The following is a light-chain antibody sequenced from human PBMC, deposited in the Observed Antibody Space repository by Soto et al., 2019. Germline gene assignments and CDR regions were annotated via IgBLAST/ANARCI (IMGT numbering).Light chain of an antibody. J-gene: IGKJ5*01. Sequence: EIVMTQPPATLSVSPGERATLSCRASQSVNSNYLAWYQQKPGQAPRLLIYGISKRATDIPDRFSGSGSGTEFTLTISSLQPEDFATYYCKQHGQWPITFGQGTRLEIK. CDR3: KQHGQWPIT. CDR2: GIS. V-gene: IGKV3D-15*01. CDR1: QSVNSN.